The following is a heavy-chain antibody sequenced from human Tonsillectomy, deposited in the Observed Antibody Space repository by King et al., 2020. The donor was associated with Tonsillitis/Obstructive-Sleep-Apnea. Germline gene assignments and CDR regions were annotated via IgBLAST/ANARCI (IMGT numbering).Heavy chain of an antibody. V-gene: IGHV3-23*04. CDR3: AKDPRSIPRADY. CDR2: ISGSGGST. D-gene: IGHD2-21*01. CDR1: GFTFSSYA. Sequence: VQLVESWGGLVHPGGSLRLSCAASGFTFSSYAMSWVRQAPGKGLEWVSAISGSGGSTYYADSVKGRFTISRDNSKNTLYLQMNSLRAEETAVYYCAKDPRSIPRADYWGQGTLVTVSS. J-gene: IGHJ4*02.